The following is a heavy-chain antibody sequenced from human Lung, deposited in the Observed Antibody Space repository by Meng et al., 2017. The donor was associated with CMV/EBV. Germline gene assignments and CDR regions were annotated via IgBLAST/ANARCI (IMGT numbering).Heavy chain of an antibody. V-gene: IGHV4-30-4*01. CDR3: ARGELLWDY. D-gene: IGHD2-2*01. CDR1: GDSIRSVEYF. Sequence: LPDAGPGLVMPSHTLSRACTVSGDSIRSVEYFWSWIRQPPGKGLEWIGYIDYRGSTFYNPSLKSRVTISVDTSKNHFSLNLSSVTAADTAVYFCARGELLWDYWGQGTLVTVSS. J-gene: IGHJ4*02. CDR2: IDYRGST.